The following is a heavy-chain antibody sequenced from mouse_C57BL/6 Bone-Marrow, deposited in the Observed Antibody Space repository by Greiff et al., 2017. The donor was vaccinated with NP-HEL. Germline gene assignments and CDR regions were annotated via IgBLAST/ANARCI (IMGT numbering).Heavy chain of an antibody. D-gene: IGHD1-1*01. CDR2: IDPEDGET. V-gene: IGHV14-2*01. J-gene: IGHJ3*01. CDR1: GFNIKDYY. CDR3: ASPYYYGSSYASAD. Sequence: EVQLQQSGAELVKPGASVKLSCTASGFNIKDYYMHWVKQRTEQGLEWIGRIDPEDGETKYAPKFPGKATITADTSSNTAYLQLSSLTSEDTAVYYCASPYYYGSSYASADWGQGTLVTVSA.